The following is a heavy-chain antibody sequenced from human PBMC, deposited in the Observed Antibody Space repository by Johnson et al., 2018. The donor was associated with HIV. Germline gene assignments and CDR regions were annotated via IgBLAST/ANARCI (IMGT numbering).Heavy chain of an antibody. V-gene: IGHV3-30*14. D-gene: IGHD1-1*01. Sequence: QVQLVESGGGVVQPGRSLRLSCAASGFTFSSYAMHWVRQAPGKGLEWVAVISYGGNKQYYVDSVEGRFTISRDNSKDTLYLQMNSLRAEDTAVYYCARATTPHDAFDIWGQGTMVTVSS. J-gene: IGHJ3*02. CDR1: GFTFSSYA. CDR3: ARATTPHDAFDI. CDR2: ISYGGNKQ.